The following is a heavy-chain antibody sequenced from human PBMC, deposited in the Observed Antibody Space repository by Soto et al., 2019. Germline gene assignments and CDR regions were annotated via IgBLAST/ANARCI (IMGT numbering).Heavy chain of an antibody. Sequence: ASVKVSCKASGYTYTSYGISWVRQAKGQGLEWMGWISAYNGNTNYAQKLQGRVTMTTDTSTSTAYMELRSLRSDDTAVYYCARDYGNSGSYYFDYWGQGTLVTVSS. CDR3: ARDYGNSGSYYFDY. CDR1: GYTYTSYG. J-gene: IGHJ4*02. D-gene: IGHD1-26*01. V-gene: IGHV1-18*01. CDR2: ISAYNGNT.